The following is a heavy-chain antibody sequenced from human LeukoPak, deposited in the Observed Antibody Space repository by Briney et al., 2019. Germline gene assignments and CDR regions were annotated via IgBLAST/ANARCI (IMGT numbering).Heavy chain of an antibody. CDR3: ARAGGNSRAGAFDI. Sequence: GASVKVSCKASGYTFTGYYMHWVRQAPGQGLEWMGWINPNSGGTNYAQKFQGRVTMTRDTPISTAYMELSRLRSDDTAVYYCARAGGNSRAGAFDIWGQGTMVTVSS. J-gene: IGHJ3*02. CDR2: INPNSGGT. D-gene: IGHD4-23*01. V-gene: IGHV1-2*02. CDR1: GYTFTGYY.